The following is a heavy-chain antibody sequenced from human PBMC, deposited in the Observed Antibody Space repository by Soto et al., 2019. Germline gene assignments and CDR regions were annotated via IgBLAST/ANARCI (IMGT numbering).Heavy chain of an antibody. CDR1: GYTFTSYA. CDR2: INAGNGNT. D-gene: IGHD3-9*01. CDR3: ARVTGYYAPDY. V-gene: IGHV1-3*01. Sequence: QVQLVQSGAEVKKPGASVKVSCKASGYTFTSYAMHWVRQAPGQRLEWMGWINAGNGNTKYSQKFQGRVTITRDASASTAYMELSSLRSEDTAVYYCARVTGYYAPDYWGQGTLVTVSS. J-gene: IGHJ4*02.